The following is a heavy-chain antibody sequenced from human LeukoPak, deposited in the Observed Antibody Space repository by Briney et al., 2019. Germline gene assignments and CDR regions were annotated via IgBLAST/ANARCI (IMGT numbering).Heavy chain of an antibody. D-gene: IGHD3-10*01. J-gene: IGHJ5*02. CDR1: GGSISSYY. V-gene: IGHV4-59*01. CDR3: ARNYGSGSYWWFDP. Sequence: SETLSLTCTVSGGSISSYYWSWIRQPPGKGLEWIGYIYHSGSTNYNPSLKSRVTISVDTSKNQFSLKLSSVTAADTAVYYCARNYGSGSYWWFDPWGQGTLVTVSS. CDR2: IYHSGST.